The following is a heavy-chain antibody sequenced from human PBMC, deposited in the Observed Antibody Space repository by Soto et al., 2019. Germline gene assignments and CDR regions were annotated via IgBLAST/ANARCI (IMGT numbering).Heavy chain of an antibody. J-gene: IGHJ6*02. Sequence: GRSLRLSCAASGFTFSSHAMSWARQAPGKALEWVSASSGSGGSTYYADSVKGRFTIARDNTKNTLYLQMNSLRAEDTAVYYCAKDIRPTRAYGMDVWGQGTTVTVSS. V-gene: IGHV3-23*01. CDR2: SSGSGGST. CDR1: GFTFSSHA. D-gene: IGHD2-21*01. CDR3: AKDIRPTRAYGMDV.